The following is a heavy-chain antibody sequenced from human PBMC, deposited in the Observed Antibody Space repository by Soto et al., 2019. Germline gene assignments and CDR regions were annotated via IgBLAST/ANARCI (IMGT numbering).Heavy chain of an antibody. D-gene: IGHD3-3*01. Sequence: GASVKVSCKASGYTFTSYGISWVRQAPGQGLEWMGWISAYNGNTNYAQKLQGRVTMTTDTSTSTANMELRSLRSDDTAVYYCASDGTYYDFWSGYYTGIGMLVYWGQGTLVTVSS. CDR3: ASDGTYYDFWSGYYTGIGMLVY. V-gene: IGHV1-18*01. CDR1: GYTFTSYG. J-gene: IGHJ4*02. CDR2: ISAYNGNT.